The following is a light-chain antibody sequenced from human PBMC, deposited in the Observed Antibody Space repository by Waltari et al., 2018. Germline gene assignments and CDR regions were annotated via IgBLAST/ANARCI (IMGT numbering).Light chain of an antibody. J-gene: IGLJ3*02. Sequence: QSALTQPRSVSGSPGQSVTISCTGTSSDVGGYNYVSWYQQHPGKAPKLMIYDVSKRPSGVPDHFSGSKSGNTASLNISGLQADDEADYYCCSYAGTSTLVFGGGTKVTVL. V-gene: IGLV2-11*01. CDR3: CSYAGTSTLV. CDR1: SSDVGGYNY. CDR2: DVS.